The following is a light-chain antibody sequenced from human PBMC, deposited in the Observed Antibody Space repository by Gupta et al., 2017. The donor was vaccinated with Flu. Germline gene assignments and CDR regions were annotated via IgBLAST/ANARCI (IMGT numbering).Light chain of an antibody. CDR2: EVS. CDR3: SSYTSSSTPV. V-gene: IGLV2-14*01. Sequence: SALTQPAAVSGFSDQSLNIYCTGTSSDVGGYNYVSWYQQHPGKAPKLMIYEVSNRPSGVSNRFSGSKSGNTASLTISGLQADDEADYYCSSYTSSSTPVFGGGTKLTVL. J-gene: IGLJ2*01. CDR1: SSDVGGYNY.